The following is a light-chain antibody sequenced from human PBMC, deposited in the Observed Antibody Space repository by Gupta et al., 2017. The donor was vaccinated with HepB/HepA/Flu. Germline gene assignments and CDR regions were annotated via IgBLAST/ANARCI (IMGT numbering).Light chain of an antibody. J-gene: IGKJ3*01. V-gene: IGKV1-39*01. CDR1: HKINSY. Sequence: DIQMTQSPSSLSASVGDRVNITCRASHKINSYLNWYQQRPGNAPKLLIYGASSLQSGVPTRFSGSGSGTDFTLTVSRLQPEDFATYYCQQSDTIPKTFGHGTKVDIK. CDR2: GAS. CDR3: QQSDTIPKT.